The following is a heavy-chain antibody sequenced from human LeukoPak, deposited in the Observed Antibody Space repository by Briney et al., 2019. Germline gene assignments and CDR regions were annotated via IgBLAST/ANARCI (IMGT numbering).Heavy chain of an antibody. V-gene: IGHV4-61*01. J-gene: IGHJ4*02. D-gene: IGHD1-26*01. Sequence: PSETLSLTCTVSGGSVSSGSYYWSWIRQPPGKGLEWIGYIYYSGSTNYNPSLKSRVTISVDTSKNQFSLKLSSVTAADTAVYYRASSSSGSYQLHDYWGQGTLVTVSS. CDR3: ASSSSGSYQLHDY. CDR2: IYYSGST. CDR1: GGSVSSGSYY.